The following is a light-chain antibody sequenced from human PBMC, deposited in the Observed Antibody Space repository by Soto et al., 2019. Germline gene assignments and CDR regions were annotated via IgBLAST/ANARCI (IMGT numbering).Light chain of an antibody. CDR1: QSVSSSY. J-gene: IGKJ1*01. V-gene: IGKV3-20*01. Sequence: SQSHSSLSASVGDRVTITCRASQSVSSSYLAWYQQKPGQAPRLLIYGAYSRATGIQDRFSGSGSGTDFTLTIRRLEPEDFAVYYCKQYGSSPRTFGQGTKVDIK. CDR2: GAY. CDR3: KQYGSSPRT.